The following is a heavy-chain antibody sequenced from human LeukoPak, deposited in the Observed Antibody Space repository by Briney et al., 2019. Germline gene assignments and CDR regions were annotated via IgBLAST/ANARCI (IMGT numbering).Heavy chain of an antibody. J-gene: IGHJ4*02. CDR1: GDSMYSHY. V-gene: IGHV4-4*07. D-gene: IGHD3-22*01. CDR3: ARDVIYDSSDYLDF. Sequence: SETLSLTCSVSGDSMYSHYWSFIRQAAGTGLEWIGRIHTSGTTYYNPSLKSRVTLSIDTSMNQFSLRLSSVTAAETAVYYCARDVIYDSSDYLDFWGQGILVTVSS. CDR2: IHTSGTT.